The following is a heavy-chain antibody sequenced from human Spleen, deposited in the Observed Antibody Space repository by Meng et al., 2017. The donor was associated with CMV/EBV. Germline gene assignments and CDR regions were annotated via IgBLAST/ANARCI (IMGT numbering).Heavy chain of an antibody. D-gene: IGHD3-10*01. V-gene: IGHV3-21*01. Sequence: GGSLRLSCVASRFPFSSYSMNWVRQAPGKGLEWVASIDSDSSSYIYHAGSVKGRFTISRDNAKNSLYLQMNSLRVEDTAVYYCARAPHYGSGSSHWFDPWGQGTLVTVSS. CDR3: ARAPHYGSGSSHWFDP. CDR1: RFPFSSYS. CDR2: IDSDSSSYI. J-gene: IGHJ5*02.